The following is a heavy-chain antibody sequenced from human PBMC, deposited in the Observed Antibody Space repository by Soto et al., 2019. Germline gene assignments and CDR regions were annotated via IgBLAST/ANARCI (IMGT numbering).Heavy chain of an antibody. D-gene: IGHD5-12*01. CDR2: INAGNGNT. CDR1: GYTFTSYA. J-gene: IGHJ4*02. CDR3: ARGTYSGYEFDY. V-gene: IGHV1-3*01. Sequence: QVQLVQSGAEVKKPGASVKVSCKASGYTFTSYAMHWVRQAPGQRLKWMGWINAGNGNTKYSQKFQGRVTITRDTSASTAYMELSSLRSEDTAVYYCARGTYSGYEFDYWGQGTLVTVSS.